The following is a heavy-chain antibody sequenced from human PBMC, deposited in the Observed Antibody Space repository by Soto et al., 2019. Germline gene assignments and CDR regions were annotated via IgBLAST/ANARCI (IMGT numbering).Heavy chain of an antibody. V-gene: IGHV3-7*01. CDR3: ARDYGYSSSWLSNWFDP. J-gene: IGHJ5*02. CDR2: IKQDGSEK. Sequence: PGGSLRLSCAASGFTFSSYWMSWVRQAPGKGLEWVANIKQDGSEKYYVDSVKGRFTISRDNAKNSLYLQMNSLRAEDTAVYYCARDYGYSSSWLSNWFDPWGQGTLVTVSS. D-gene: IGHD6-13*01. CDR1: GFTFSSYW.